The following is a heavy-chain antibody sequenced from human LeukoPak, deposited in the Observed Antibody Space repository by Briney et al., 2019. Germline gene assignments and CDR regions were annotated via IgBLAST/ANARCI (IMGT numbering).Heavy chain of an antibody. CDR2: IYYSGST. Sequence: PSETLSLTCTVSGGSISSYYWSWIRQPPGKGLEWIGYIYYSGSTNYNPSLKSRVTISVDTSKNQFSLNLSSVTAADTAVYYCAREASPYDIMTGYYSRRYYFDYWGQGTLVTVSS. D-gene: IGHD3-9*01. CDR3: AREASPYDIMTGYYSRRYYFDY. V-gene: IGHV4-59*01. CDR1: GGSISSYY. J-gene: IGHJ4*02.